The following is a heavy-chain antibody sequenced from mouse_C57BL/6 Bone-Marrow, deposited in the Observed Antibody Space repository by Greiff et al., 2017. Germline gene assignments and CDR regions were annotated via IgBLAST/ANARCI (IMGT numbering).Heavy chain of an antibody. D-gene: IGHD2-3*01. CDR3: ARDGYYVFAY. CDR1: GYSITSGYY. Sequence: ESGPGLVKPSQSLSLTCSVTGYSITSGYYWNWIRQFPGNKLEWMGYISYDGSNNYNPSLKNRISITRATSKNQFFLKLNSVTTEDTATYYCARDGYYVFAYWGQGTLVTVSA. J-gene: IGHJ3*01. V-gene: IGHV3-6*01. CDR2: ISYDGSN.